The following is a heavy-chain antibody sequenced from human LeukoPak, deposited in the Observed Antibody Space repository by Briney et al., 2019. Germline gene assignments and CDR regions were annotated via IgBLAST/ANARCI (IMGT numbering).Heavy chain of an antibody. CDR3: ARAESGHYYFDY. CDR2: VYPSGNT. J-gene: IGHJ4*02. V-gene: IGHV4-61*02. Sequence: SETLSLTCTVSGNPISSNNYYWSWVRQPAGRGLEWIGRVYPSGNTNYNPYNPSLTDRVIISIDTSRSQFSLILTSVTAADTAMYYCARAESGHYYFDYWGRGTLDTVSS. D-gene: IGHD5-12*01. CDR1: GNPISSNNYY.